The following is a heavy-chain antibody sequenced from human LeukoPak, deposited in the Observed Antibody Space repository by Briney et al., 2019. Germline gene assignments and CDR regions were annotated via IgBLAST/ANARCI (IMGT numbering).Heavy chain of an antibody. J-gene: IGHJ4*02. Sequence: ASVKVSCKTSGYTFTTWYMHWVRQAPGQGLEWMGIINPSGGSTSYAQKFQGRVTMTRDTSTSTVYMELSSLRSEDTAVYYCARMVGYSYSDYWGQGTLVTVSS. CDR2: INPSGGST. V-gene: IGHV1-46*01. CDR3: ARMVGYSYSDY. D-gene: IGHD5-18*01. CDR1: GYTFTTWY.